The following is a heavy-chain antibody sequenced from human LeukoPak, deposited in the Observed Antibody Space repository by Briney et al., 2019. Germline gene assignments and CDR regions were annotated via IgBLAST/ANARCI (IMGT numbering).Heavy chain of an antibody. J-gene: IGHJ4*02. CDR1: GYTFTSYG. CDR3: AGASAPYDILAPFDY. V-gene: IGHV1-69*05. CDR2: IIPIFGTA. Sequence: SVKVSCKASGYTFTSYGISWVRQAPGQGLEWMGGIIPIFGTANYAQKFQGRVTITTDESTSTAYMELSSLRSEDTAVYYCAGASAPYDILAPFDYWGQGTLVTVSS. D-gene: IGHD3-9*01.